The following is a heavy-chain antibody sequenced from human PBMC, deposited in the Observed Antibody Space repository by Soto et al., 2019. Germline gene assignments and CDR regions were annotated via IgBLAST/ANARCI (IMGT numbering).Heavy chain of an antibody. J-gene: IGHJ4*02. D-gene: IGHD3-10*01. CDR3: ARVDLNYYGSGSSDY. Sequence: QVQLVQSGAEVKKPGSSVKVSCKASGVTFSSYTISWVQEAPGQGLEWMGRIIPILGIANYAQKFQGRVTITADKSTSTAYMELSSLRSEDTAVYYCARVDLNYYGSGSSDYWGQGTLVTVSS. CDR1: GVTFSSYT. CDR2: IIPILGIA. V-gene: IGHV1-69*02.